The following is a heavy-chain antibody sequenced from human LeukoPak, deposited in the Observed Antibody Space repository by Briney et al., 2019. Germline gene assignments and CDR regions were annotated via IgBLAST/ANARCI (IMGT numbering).Heavy chain of an antibody. D-gene: IGHD1-26*01. Sequence: SVKVSCKASGGTFSSYAISWVLQAPGQGLEWMGGIIPIFGTANYAQKFQGRVTITADESTSTAYMELSSLRSEDTAVYYCADVGYSGSSGAFDIWGQGTMVTVSS. CDR2: IIPIFGTA. CDR1: GGTFSSYA. J-gene: IGHJ3*02. CDR3: ADVGYSGSSGAFDI. V-gene: IGHV1-69*13.